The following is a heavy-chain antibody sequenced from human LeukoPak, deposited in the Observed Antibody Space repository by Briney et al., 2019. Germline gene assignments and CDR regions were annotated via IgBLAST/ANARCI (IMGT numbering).Heavy chain of an antibody. CDR1: GFSFSSNS. J-gene: IGHJ4*02. CDR3: ARRGYSGYSDFDF. D-gene: IGHD5-12*01. V-gene: IGHV3-48*04. Sequence: GGSLRLSCAASGFSFSSNSMNWVHQAPGKGLEWISYISSSSNPIYYAASVKGRFTISRDNAKNSLYLQMNSLRADDTAVYYCARRGYSGYSDFDFWGQGTLVTVSS. CDR2: ISSSSNPI.